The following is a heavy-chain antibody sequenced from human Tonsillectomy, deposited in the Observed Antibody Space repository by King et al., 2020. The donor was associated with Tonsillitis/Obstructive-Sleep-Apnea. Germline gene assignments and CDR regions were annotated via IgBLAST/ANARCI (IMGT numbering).Heavy chain of an antibody. CDR1: GFTFSSYG. CDR3: ARGDCSSTSCYHADY. CDR2: IWYDGSNN. V-gene: IGHV3-33*01. Sequence: VQLVESGGGVVQPGRSLRLSCAASGFTFSSYGMHWVRQAPGKGLEWVAVIWYDGSNNNYEDSGKGRFTISSDNSRNTLYMQMNSLRDEDTAVYYCARGDCSSTSCYHADYWAQGTLVPVSS. J-gene: IGHJ4*02. D-gene: IGHD2-2*01.